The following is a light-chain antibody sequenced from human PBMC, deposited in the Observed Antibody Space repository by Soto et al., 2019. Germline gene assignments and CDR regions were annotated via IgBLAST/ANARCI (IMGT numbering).Light chain of an antibody. J-gene: IGLJ1*01. V-gene: IGLV2-8*01. Sequence: QSALTQPPSASGSPGQSVTISCTGTSSDVGRYNFVSCYQQHPGKVPKLMIYEVTKRPSGVPDRFSGSKSGNTASLTVSGLQAEDEADYYCCSYAGANTFFGTATNFTVL. CDR3: CSYAGANTF. CDR1: SSDVGRYNF. CDR2: EVT.